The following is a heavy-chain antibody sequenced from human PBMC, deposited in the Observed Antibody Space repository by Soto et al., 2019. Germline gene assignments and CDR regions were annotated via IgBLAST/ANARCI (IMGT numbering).Heavy chain of an antibody. CDR2: ISAYNGNT. Sequence: QVQLVQSGAEVKKPGASVKVSCKASGYTFTSYGISWVRQAPGQGLEWMGWISAYNGNTNYAQKLQGRVTMATDTTTSTAYMERRNLRYDDTAVYYCARRTLLDAGQGDDFDIWGQGTMVNVPS. D-gene: IGHD1-1*01. V-gene: IGHV1-18*01. J-gene: IGHJ3*02. CDR1: GYTFTSYG. CDR3: ARRTLLDAGQGDDFDI.